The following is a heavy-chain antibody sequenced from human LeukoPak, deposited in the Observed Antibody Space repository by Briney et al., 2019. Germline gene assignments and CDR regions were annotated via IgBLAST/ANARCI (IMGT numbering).Heavy chain of an antibody. CDR1: GFTFSSYS. CDR3: ARGLQYCSGGSCRPFQDAFVI. Sequence: PGGSLRLSCAASGFTFSSYSMNWVRQAPGKGLEWVSSISSSSSYIYYADSVKGRFTISRDNAKNSLYLQMNSLRAEDTAVYYCARGLQYCSGGSCRPFQDAFVIWGQGTMVTVSS. CDR2: ISSSSSYI. V-gene: IGHV3-21*01. J-gene: IGHJ3*02. D-gene: IGHD2-15*01.